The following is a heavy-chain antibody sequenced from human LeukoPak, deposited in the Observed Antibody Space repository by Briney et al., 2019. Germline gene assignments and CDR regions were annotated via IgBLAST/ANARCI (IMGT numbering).Heavy chain of an antibody. CDR1: GFIFRSHW. Sequence: PGGSLRLSCETSGFIFRSHWMSWVRQAPGKGLEWVANINPDGSEMHYVESVKGRITVSRDNAKNSMYLQMNSLRAVDTAVYYCARDHTAPTIIWDCWGQGTLVTVSS. V-gene: IGHV3-7*01. CDR2: INPDGSEM. CDR3: ARDHTAPTIIWDC. J-gene: IGHJ4*02. D-gene: IGHD3/OR15-3a*01.